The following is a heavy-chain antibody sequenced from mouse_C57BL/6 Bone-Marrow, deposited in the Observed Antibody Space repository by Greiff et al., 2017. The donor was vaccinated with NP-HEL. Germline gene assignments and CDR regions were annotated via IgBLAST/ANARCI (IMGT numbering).Heavy chain of an antibody. J-gene: IGHJ4*01. CDR1: GYAFSSSW. CDR2: IYPGDGDT. Sequence: VQLVESGPELVKPGASVKISCKASGYAFSSSWMNWVKQRPGKGLEWIGRIYPGDGDTNYNGKFKGKATLTADKSSSTAYMQLSSLTSEDSAVYFCARKDYGSSFPYAMDYWGQGTSVTVSS. V-gene: IGHV1-82*01. D-gene: IGHD1-1*01. CDR3: ARKDYGSSFPYAMDY.